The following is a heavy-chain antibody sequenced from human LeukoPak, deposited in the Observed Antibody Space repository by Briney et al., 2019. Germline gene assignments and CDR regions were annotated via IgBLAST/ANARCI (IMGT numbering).Heavy chain of an antibody. CDR3: ARVIGSSGWFDNWFDP. Sequence: SETLSLTCTVSGGSISSSSYYWGWIRQPPGKGLEWIGSIYYSGSTYYNPSLKSRVTISVDTSKNQFSLKLSSVTAADTAVYYCARVIGSSGWFDNWFDPWGQGTLVTVSS. CDR2: IYYSGST. CDR1: GGSISSSSYY. V-gene: IGHV4-39*01. J-gene: IGHJ5*02. D-gene: IGHD6-19*01.